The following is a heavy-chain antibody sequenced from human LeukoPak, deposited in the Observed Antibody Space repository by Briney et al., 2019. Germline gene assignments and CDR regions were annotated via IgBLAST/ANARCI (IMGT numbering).Heavy chain of an antibody. CDR2: INHSGST. Sequence: SETLSLTCAVYGGSFSGYYWSWIRQPPGKGLEWIGEINHSGSTNYNPSLKSRVTISVDTSKNQFSLKLSSVTAADTAVYYCARGLTTVTTEVWFDPWGQGTLVTVSS. J-gene: IGHJ5*02. V-gene: IGHV4-34*01. D-gene: IGHD4-17*01. CDR3: ARGLTTVTTEVWFDP. CDR1: GGSFSGYY.